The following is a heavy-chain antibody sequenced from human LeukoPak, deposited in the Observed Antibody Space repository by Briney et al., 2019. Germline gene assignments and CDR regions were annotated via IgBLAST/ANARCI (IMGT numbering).Heavy chain of an antibody. Sequence: GGSLRLSCAASGFTFSNAWMNWVRQAPGKGLEWVGRIKTKTDGGTVDFAAPVKGRFTISRDNSKNTLYLQMNSLRAEDTAVYYCATPQGWELPDFDYWGQGTLVTVSS. V-gene: IGHV3-15*07. CDR3: ATPQGWELPDFDY. D-gene: IGHD1-26*01. J-gene: IGHJ4*02. CDR2: IKTKTDGGTV. CDR1: GFTFSNAW.